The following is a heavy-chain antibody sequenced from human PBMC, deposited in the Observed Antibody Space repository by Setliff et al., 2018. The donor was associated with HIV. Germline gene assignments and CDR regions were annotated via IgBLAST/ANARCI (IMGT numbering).Heavy chain of an antibody. J-gene: IGHJ4*02. V-gene: IGHV3-9*01. Sequence: GGSLRLSCAASGFTFDDYAMHWVRQAPGKGLEWVSGISWNSGSIGYADSVKGRFTISRDNAKNSLYLQMNSLRAEDTALYYCAKDYGAMVRGVTFDWGQGTLVTV. D-gene: IGHD3-10*01. CDR3: AKDYGAMVRGVTFD. CDR1: GFTFDDYA. CDR2: ISWNSGSI.